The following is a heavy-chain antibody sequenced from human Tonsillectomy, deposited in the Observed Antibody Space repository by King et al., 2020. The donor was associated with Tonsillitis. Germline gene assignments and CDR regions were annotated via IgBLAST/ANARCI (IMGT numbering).Heavy chain of an antibody. CDR2: IYYSGST. CDR3: ARGANPGGFDYFDY. J-gene: IGHJ4*02. Sequence: VQLQESGPGLVKPSETLSLTCTVSGGSISSYYWSWIGQPPGKGLEWIGYIYYSGSTNYNPSLKSRVTISVDTSKNQFSLKLSSVTAADTAVYYCARGANPGGFDYFDYWGQGTLVTVSS. CDR1: GGSISSYY. V-gene: IGHV4-59*01. D-gene: IGHD3-16*01.